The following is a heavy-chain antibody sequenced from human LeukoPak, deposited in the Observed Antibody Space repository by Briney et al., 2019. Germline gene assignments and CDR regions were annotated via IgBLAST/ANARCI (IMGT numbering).Heavy chain of an antibody. CDR3: AVPRDSSGYYPPDAFDF. CDR1: GYTFTSYA. V-gene: IGHV7-4-1*02. CDR2: INTNTGNP. J-gene: IGHJ3*01. D-gene: IGHD3-22*01. Sequence: GASVKVSCKASGYTFTSYAMNWVRQAPGQGLEWMGWINTNTGNPTYAQGFTGRFVFSLDTSVSTAYLQISSLKAEDTAVYYCAVPRDSSGYYPPDAFDFWGQGTMVTVSS.